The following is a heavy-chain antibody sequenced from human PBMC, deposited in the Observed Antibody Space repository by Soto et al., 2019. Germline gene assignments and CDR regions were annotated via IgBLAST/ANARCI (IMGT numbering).Heavy chain of an antibody. J-gene: IGHJ4*02. V-gene: IGHV1-69*01. CDR2: TTGILGTR. D-gene: IGHD5-18*01. Sequence: QVQLVQSGAEVKKPGSSVKVSCKASGDTLSHYGVSWVRHVPGKGLEWMGGTTGILGTRDYAQKFQGRMTITSDEATTTSYRELNRLTSDDTAVYYCAAGDSSDTGDHWGQGTLVTVSS. CDR1: GDTLSHYG. CDR3: AAGDSSDTGDH.